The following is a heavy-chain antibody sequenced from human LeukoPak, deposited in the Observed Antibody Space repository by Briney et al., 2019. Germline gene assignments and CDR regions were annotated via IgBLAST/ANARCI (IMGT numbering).Heavy chain of an antibody. CDR2: ITGSGGGT. Sequence: GGSLRLSCAASGFTFSSYAMSWVRQAPGKGLEWVSAITGSGGGTYYADSVKGRFTISRDNSKNTLYLQMNSLRPEDTAVYYCSKKGYGSGSYYNDYWGQGTLVTVSS. CDR1: GFTFSSYA. J-gene: IGHJ4*02. V-gene: IGHV3-23*01. CDR3: SKKGYGSGSYYNDY. D-gene: IGHD3-10*01.